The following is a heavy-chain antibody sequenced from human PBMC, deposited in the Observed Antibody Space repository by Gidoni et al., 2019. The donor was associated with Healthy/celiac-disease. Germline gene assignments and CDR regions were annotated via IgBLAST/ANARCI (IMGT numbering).Heavy chain of an antibody. CDR3: ARGHDFWSGYAPSTLDY. D-gene: IGHD3-3*01. V-gene: IGHV3-30*01. J-gene: IGHJ4*02. Sequence: FTISRDNSKNTLYLQMNSLRAEDTAVYYCARGHDFWSGYAPSTLDYWGQGTLVTVSS.